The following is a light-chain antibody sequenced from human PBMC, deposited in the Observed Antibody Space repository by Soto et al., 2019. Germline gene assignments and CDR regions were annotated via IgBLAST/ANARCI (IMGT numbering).Light chain of an antibody. V-gene: IGLV2-11*01. J-gene: IGLJ1*01. Sequence: QSALTQPRSVSGSPGQSVTISCTGTSSDVGDYNYVSWYQQHPGKAPKLMIYDGSKWPSGVPDRFSGSTSGNTSSLTISGLQDEDEADYYCCSYAGSYTYVFGTGTKLTVL. CDR3: CSYAGSYTYV. CDR2: DGS. CDR1: SSDVGDYNY.